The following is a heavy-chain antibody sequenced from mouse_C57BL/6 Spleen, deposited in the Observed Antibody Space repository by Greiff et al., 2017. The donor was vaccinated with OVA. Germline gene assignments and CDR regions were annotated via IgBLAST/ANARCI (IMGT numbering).Heavy chain of an antibody. CDR1: GFTFSSYA. D-gene: IGHD1-1*01. CDR3: TRSVRGSSSYYFNY. J-gene: IGHJ2*01. V-gene: IGHV5-9-1*02. CDR2: ISSGGDYI. Sequence: DVKLVESGEGLVKPGGSLKLSCAASGFTFSSYAMSWVRQTPEKRLEWVAYISSGGDYIYYADTVKGRFTISRDNARNTLYLQMSRLKSEYTAMYYCTRSVRGSSSYYFNYWGQGTTLTVSS.